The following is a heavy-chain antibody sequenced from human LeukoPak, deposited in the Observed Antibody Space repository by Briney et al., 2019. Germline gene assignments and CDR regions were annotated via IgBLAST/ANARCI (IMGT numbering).Heavy chain of an antibody. CDR2: IYTSGNT. CDR1: GGSISSGSYC. CDR3: ARAMSIAARLQTIFDY. Sequence: PSETLSLTCTVSGGSISSGSYCWSWIRQPAGKGLEWIGHIYTSGNTNYNPSLKSRVTISVDTSKNQFSLKLSSVTAADTAVYYCARAMSIAARLQTIFDYWGRGTMVTVSS. D-gene: IGHD6-6*01. J-gene: IGHJ4*03. V-gene: IGHV4-61*09.